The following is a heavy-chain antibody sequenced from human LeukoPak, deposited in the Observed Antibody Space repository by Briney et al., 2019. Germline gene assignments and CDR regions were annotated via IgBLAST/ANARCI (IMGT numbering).Heavy chain of an antibody. CDR2: IHYSGRAT. CDR3: VRELYNYGMDV. Sequence: GGSLRLSCAASGFIFKDYAMNWVRQAPGKGLQWVSSIHYSGRATYYADSVKGRFTIFRDNSKNTLYLQMNSLRPEDTAVFYCVRELYNYGMDVWGQGTTVTV. J-gene: IGHJ6*02. CDR1: GFIFKDYA. V-gene: IGHV3-21*01.